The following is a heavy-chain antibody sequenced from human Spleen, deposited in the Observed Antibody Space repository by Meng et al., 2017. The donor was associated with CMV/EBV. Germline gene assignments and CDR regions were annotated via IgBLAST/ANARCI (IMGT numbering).Heavy chain of an antibody. D-gene: IGHD1-7*01. J-gene: IGHJ6*02. V-gene: IGHV4-34*01. CDR1: GGSFSGYY. CDR2: INHSGST. Sequence: VYGGSFSGYYWSWNRQPPGKGLEWIGEINHSGSTNYNPSLKSRVTISVDTSKNQFSLKLSSVTAADTAVYYCATGTTYYYYYGMDVWGQGTTVTVSS. CDR3: ATGTTYYYYYGMDV.